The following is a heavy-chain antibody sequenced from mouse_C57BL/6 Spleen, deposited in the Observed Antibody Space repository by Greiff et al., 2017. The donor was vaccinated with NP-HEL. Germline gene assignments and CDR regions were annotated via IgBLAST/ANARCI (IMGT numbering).Heavy chain of an antibody. CDR1: GYAFSSSW. V-gene: IGHV1-82*01. CDR2: IYPGDGDT. Sequence: QVQLKQSGPELVKPGASVKISCKASGYAFSSSWMNWVKQRPGKGLEWIGRIYPGDGDTNYNGKFKGKATLTADTSSSTAYMQLSSLTSADSAVYFCARRGGDDWGQGTTLTVSS. J-gene: IGHJ2*01. CDR3: ARRGGDD.